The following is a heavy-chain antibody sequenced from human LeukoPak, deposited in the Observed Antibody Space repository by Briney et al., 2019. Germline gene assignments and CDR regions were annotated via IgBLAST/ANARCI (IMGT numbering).Heavy chain of an antibody. CDR1: GFTFSSYE. CDR3: AKSMDILTGYLWSLDY. CDR2: ISSSGSTI. V-gene: IGHV3-48*03. D-gene: IGHD3-9*01. J-gene: IGHJ4*02. Sequence: GGSLRLSCAASGFTFSSYEMNWVRQAPGKGLEWVSYISSSGSTIYYADSVKGRFTISRDNSKNTLYLQMNSLRAEDTAVYYCAKSMDILTGYLWSLDYWGQGTLVTVSS.